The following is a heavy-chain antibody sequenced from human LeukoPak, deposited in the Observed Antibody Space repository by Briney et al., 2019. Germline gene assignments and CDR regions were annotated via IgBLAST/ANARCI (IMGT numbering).Heavy chain of an antibody. CDR2: IKQDGSEK. CDR3: ARDALLFEYDSKET. D-gene: IGHD3-22*01. CDR1: GFTFSSYW. Sequence: QAGGSLRLSCAASGFTFSSYWMSWVRQAPGKGLEWVANIKQDGSEKYYVDSAKGRFTISRDNAKNSLYLQMNSLRAEDTAVYYCARDALLFEYDSKETWGQGTLVTVSS. J-gene: IGHJ4*02. V-gene: IGHV3-7*01.